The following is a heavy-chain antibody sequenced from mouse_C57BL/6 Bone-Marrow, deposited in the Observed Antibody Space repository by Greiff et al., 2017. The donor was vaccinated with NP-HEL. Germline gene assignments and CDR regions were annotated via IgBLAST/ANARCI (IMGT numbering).Heavy chain of an antibody. CDR1: GFTFSSYA. D-gene: IGHD2-4*01. CDR3: ARAYDYDGWFAY. CDR2: ISDGGSYT. J-gene: IGHJ3*01. Sequence: EVQLVESGGGLVKPGGSLKLSCAASGFTFSSYAMSWVRQTPEKRLAWVATISDGGSYTYYPDNVKGRFTISRDNAKNNLYLQMSHLKSEDTAMYYCARAYDYDGWFAYWGQGTLVTVSA. V-gene: IGHV5-4*01.